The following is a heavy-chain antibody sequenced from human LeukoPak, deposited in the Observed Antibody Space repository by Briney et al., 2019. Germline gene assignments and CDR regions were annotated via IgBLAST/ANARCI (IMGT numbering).Heavy chain of an antibody. D-gene: IGHD6-19*01. Sequence: QAGGSLSLSCAASGFTFSSYEMNWVRQGPGKGLEWVSYISSSGSTISYADSVKGRFTISRDNAKHSLYLQMNSLRAEDTAVYYCARDCIAVAGNFDYWGQGTLVTVSS. J-gene: IGHJ4*02. CDR3: ARDCIAVAGNFDY. V-gene: IGHV3-48*03. CDR1: GFTFSSYE. CDR2: ISSSGSTI.